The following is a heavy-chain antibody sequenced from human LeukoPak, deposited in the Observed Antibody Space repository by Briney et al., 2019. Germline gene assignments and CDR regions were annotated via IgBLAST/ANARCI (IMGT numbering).Heavy chain of an antibody. CDR2: VSAYNGNT. D-gene: IGHD2-2*01. CDR1: GYTFTSYG. CDR3: ARTRPPAGDFDY. J-gene: IGHJ4*02. Sequence: GASVKVSCKASGYTFTSYGISWVRQAPGQGLEWMGWVSAYNGNTNYAQKLQGRVTMTTDTSTSTAYMELRSLRSDDTAVYYCARTRPPAGDFDYWGQGILVTVSS. V-gene: IGHV1-18*01.